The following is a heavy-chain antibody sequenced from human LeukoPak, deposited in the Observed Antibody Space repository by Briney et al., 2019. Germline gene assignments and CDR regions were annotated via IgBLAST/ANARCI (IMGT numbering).Heavy chain of an antibody. CDR3: AGSGYSGYDLNY. D-gene: IGHD5-12*01. CDR1: GGSISSSNW. V-gene: IGHV4-4*02. CDR2: INHSGST. J-gene: IGHJ4*02. Sequence: PSGTLSLTCAVSGGSISSSNWWSWVRQPPGKGLEWIGEINHSGSTNYNPSLKSRVTISVDTSKNQFSLKLSSVTAADTAVYYCAGSGYSGYDLNYWGQGTLVTVSS.